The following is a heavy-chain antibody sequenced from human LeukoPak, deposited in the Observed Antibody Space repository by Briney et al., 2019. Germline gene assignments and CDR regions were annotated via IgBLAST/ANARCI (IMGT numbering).Heavy chain of an antibody. CDR3: ARSSYDSSGYYYLI. V-gene: IGHV4-30-2*01. CDR1: GGSISSGGYY. J-gene: IGHJ4*02. Sequence: SETLSLTCTVSGGSISSGGYYWSWIRQPPGKGLEWIGYIYHSGSTYYNPSLKSRVTISVDRSKNQFSQKLSSVTAADTAVYYCARSSYDSSGYYYLIWGQGTLVTVSS. CDR2: IYHSGST. D-gene: IGHD3-22*01.